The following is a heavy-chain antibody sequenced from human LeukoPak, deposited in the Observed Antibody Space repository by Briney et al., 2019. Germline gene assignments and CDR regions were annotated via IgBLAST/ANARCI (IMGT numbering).Heavy chain of an antibody. CDR2: IYYSGST. J-gene: IGHJ4*02. CDR3: ARHEYDILTGYYTTFDY. Sequence: SETLSLTCTVSGGSISSNSYYWGWIRQPPGKGLEWIGSIYYSGSTYYNPSLKSRVTISVDTSKNQFSLKLSSVTAADTAVYYCARHEYDILTGYYTTFDYWGQGTLVTVSS. D-gene: IGHD3-9*01. CDR1: GGSISSNSYY. V-gene: IGHV4-39*01.